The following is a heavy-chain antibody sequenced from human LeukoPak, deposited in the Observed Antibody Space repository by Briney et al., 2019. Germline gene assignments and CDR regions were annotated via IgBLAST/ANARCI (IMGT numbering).Heavy chain of an antibody. Sequence: PSETLSLTCAVYGGSFSGSYWSWIRQPPGKGLEWIGEINHSGSTNYNPSLKSRVTISVDTSKNQFSLKLSSVTAADTAVYYCARSITMVRGVLPWGQGSLVTVSS. V-gene: IGHV4-34*01. CDR2: INHSGST. D-gene: IGHD3-10*01. CDR3: ARSITMVRGVLP. CDR1: GGSFSGSY. J-gene: IGHJ5*02.